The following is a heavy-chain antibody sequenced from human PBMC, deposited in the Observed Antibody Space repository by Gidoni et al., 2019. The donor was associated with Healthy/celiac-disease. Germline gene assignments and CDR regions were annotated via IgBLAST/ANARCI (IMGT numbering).Heavy chain of an antibody. Sequence: QVQLVESGGGVVQPGRSLRLSCAASGFTFSSYGMHWVRQAPGKGLEWVAVIWYDGSNAYYADSVKGRFTISRDNSKNTLYLQMNSLRAEDTAVYYCARDWWIDSSGWYRLNYYYGMDVWGQGTTVTVSS. D-gene: IGHD6-19*01. CDR2: IWYDGSNA. V-gene: IGHV3-33*01. CDR1: GFTFSSYG. J-gene: IGHJ6*02. CDR3: ARDWWIDSSGWYRLNYYYGMDV.